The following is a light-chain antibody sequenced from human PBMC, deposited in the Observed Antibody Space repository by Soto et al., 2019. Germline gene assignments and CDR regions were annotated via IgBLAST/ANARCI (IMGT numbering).Light chain of an antibody. CDR3: QQYGGSPRIT. CDR2: GAS. CDR1: ERLSSVY. J-gene: IGKJ5*01. Sequence: EIVWTQSPGTLSLSPGERATLSCRASERLSSVYLAWYQQRPGQPPSLLIYGASNRATGIPDRFSGSGSGTDFTLIINRLEPEDVAIYYCQQYGGSPRITFGQGTRLEIK. V-gene: IGKV3-20*01.